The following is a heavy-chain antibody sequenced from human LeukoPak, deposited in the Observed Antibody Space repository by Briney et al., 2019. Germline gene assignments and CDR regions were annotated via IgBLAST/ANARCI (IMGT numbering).Heavy chain of an antibody. J-gene: IGHJ6*04. CDR3: ARQSETDDILTGTTYYGMDV. CDR2: IDPWYSYT. CDR1: GYRFTSYW. D-gene: IGHD3-9*01. V-gene: IGHV5-10-1*01. Sequence: GESLKISCLWSGYRFTSYWMSWVRQMPGKGLDWMGRIDPWYSYTSYSPSCQGHVTIAAVKSISTAYPQWSSLKASDTAMYYCARQSETDDILTGTTYYGMDVWGKGTTVTVSS.